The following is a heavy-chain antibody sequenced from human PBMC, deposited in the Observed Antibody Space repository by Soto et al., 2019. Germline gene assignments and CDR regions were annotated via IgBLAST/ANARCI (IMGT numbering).Heavy chain of an antibody. CDR3: AKDLVRGIIDS. D-gene: IGHD3-10*01. Sequence: SCAASGFTFSSYAMSWVRQAPGTGLEWVSEITGSGGSTYYADSVQGRFSMSRDNSRNMLFLQMNNVRAEDTAIYYCAKDLVRGIIDSWGPGILVTVSS. CDR1: GFTFSSYA. J-gene: IGHJ4*02. CDR2: ITGSGGST. V-gene: IGHV3-23*01.